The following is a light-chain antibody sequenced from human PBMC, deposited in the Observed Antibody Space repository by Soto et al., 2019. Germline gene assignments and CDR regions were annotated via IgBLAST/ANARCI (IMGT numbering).Light chain of an antibody. CDR2: SNN. V-gene: IGLV1-47*02. J-gene: IGLJ2*01. CDR3: AAWDDSLSGVV. Sequence: QSVLTQPPSASGTPGQRVTTSCYGSSSNIGSNYVYWYQQLPGTAPKLLMYSNNHRPSGVPDRFSGSKSGTSASLAISGLRSEDEADYYCAAWDDSLSGVVFGGGTKLTVL. CDR1: SSNIGSNY.